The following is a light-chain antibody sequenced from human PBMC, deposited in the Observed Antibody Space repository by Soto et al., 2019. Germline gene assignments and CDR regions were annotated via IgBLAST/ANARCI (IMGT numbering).Light chain of an antibody. CDR2: EAS. CDR3: QQCNNWPH. CDR1: QSVSNN. V-gene: IGKV3-11*01. Sequence: TVLTQCPATLSLSPGQRSTLSCRASQSVSNNLAWYQQKPGQAPRLLIYEASNRATGIPARFSGSGSGTDFTLTISSLETEDFAVYYCQQCNNWPHFGQRTKVDIK. J-gene: IGKJ1*01.